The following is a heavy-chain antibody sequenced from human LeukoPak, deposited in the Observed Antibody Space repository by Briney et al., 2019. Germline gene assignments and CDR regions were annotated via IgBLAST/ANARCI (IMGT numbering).Heavy chain of an antibody. J-gene: IGHJ4*02. CDR1: GYTFTNYA. D-gene: IGHD6-13*01. Sequence: GASVKVSCKASGYTFTNYAIHWVRQAPGQRPEWMGWINAGTGDTRYLQRFQGRVTISRDTSASAVYMELRILTYEDTAVFYCARGPIAAVAFFDYWGQGTLVSVSA. CDR2: INAGTGDT. V-gene: IGHV1-3*01. CDR3: ARGPIAAVAFFDY.